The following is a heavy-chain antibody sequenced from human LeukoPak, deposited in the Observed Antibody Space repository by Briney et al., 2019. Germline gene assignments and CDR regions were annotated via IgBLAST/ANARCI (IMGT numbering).Heavy chain of an antibody. CDR2: ISGSGGAT. J-gene: IGHJ3*01. Sequence: GGSLRLSCSASGFTFSNYAMSWVRRAPGKGLGWVSTISGSGGATFFADPVKGRFTISRHNSSNRVYLQINSLRADDAAVYYCAKHQKLLGGDFDVWGQGTLVTVSS. V-gene: IGHV3-23*01. CDR3: AKHQKLLGGDFDV. CDR1: GFTFSNYA. D-gene: IGHD2-21*01.